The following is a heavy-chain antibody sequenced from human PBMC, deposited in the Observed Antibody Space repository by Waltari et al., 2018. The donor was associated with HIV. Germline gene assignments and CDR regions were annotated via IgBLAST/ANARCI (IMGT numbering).Heavy chain of an antibody. CDR1: GDSISSSSYY. CDR2: ISYSGGT. Sequence: QLQLQESGPGLVKPSETLSLTCTVSGDSISSSSYYWGWIRQPPGKGLEWIGGISYSGGTYYNPSLKSRVTISVDTSKNQFSLKLSSVTAADTAVYYCARRAVVVTAKGPFDPWGQGTLVTVSS. J-gene: IGHJ5*02. D-gene: IGHD2-21*02. V-gene: IGHV4-39*01. CDR3: ARRAVVVTAKGPFDP.